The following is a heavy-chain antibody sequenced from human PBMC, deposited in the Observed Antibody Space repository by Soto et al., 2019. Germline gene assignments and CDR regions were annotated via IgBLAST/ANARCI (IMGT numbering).Heavy chain of an antibody. CDR3: ARMVAVGRFDY. CDR1: GFSLSNARMG. Sequence: QVTLKESGPVLVKPTETLTLTCTVSGFSLSNARMGVSWIRQTPGKALEWLAHIFSNDEKSYSTSLKSRITISKDTSKSQLVLTMTNMDPVDTATYYCARMVAVGRFDYWGQGTLVTVSS. CDR2: IFSNDEK. V-gene: IGHV2-26*01. J-gene: IGHJ4*02. D-gene: IGHD1-26*01.